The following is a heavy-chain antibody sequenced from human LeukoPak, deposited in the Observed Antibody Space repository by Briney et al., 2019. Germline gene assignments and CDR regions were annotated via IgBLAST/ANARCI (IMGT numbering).Heavy chain of an antibody. CDR3: ARDPYSSTWSYGMDV. J-gene: IGHJ6*02. D-gene: IGHD6-6*01. Sequence: PGGSLRLSCAASGFTFSSYWMSWVRQAPGKGLEWVANIKQDGSEEVYVDSVKGRFTISRDNAKNSLFLQMNTLRAEDTAVYYCARDPYSSTWSYGMDVWGLGTTVTVSS. CDR1: GFTFSSYW. V-gene: IGHV3-7*05. CDR2: IKQDGSEE.